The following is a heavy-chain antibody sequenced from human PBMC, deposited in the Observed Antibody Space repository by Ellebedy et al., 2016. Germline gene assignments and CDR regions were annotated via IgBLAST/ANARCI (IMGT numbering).Heavy chain of an antibody. V-gene: IGHV3-53*01. CDR2: IYTNGAT. CDR3: ATTGGVRVALVRGGLDY. J-gene: IGHJ4*02. Sequence: GGSLRLSCAASGVTVSDSYINWVRQAPGKGLEWVSVIYTNGATYYADSVKGRFTISRDNSKNTLFLQLHSLRVEDTAVYYCATTGGVRVALVRGGLDYWGQGDLVIVSS. D-gene: IGHD3-10*01. CDR1: GVTVSDSY.